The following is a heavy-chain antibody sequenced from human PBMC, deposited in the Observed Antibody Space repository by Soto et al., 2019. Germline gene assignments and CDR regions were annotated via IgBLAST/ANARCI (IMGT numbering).Heavy chain of an antibody. CDR3: AREKWFGQTPFDS. V-gene: IGHV1-18*01. CDR1: GFTLNDFG. CDR2: IGGYDGNT. D-gene: IGHD3-10*01. Sequence: ASVKVSCKASGFTLNDFGVSWVRQAPGQGLEWMGWIGGYDGNTNFAQKYEGRVTMTIDSSTSTAYMELRNLRSDDTAMYYCAREKWFGQTPFDSWGLGTLVTVSS. J-gene: IGHJ4*02.